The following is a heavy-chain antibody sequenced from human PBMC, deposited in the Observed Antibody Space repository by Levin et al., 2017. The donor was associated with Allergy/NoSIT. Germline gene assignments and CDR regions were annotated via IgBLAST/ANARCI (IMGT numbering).Heavy chain of an antibody. CDR1: GFSFSTSGLG. Sequence: ESGPTLVKATQTLTLTCTFSGFSFSTSGLGVGWVRQSPEKALEWLALVDWDNVKWYSSSLKSRLTITKDPSKDQVVLTMSNMDPVDTGTYYCAYWGPYNDYRINSWEIWGRGTLVTVSS. CDR2: VDWDNVK. D-gene: IGHD3-16*01. V-gene: IGHV2-5*02. CDR3: AYWGPYNDYRINSWEI. J-gene: IGHJ2*01.